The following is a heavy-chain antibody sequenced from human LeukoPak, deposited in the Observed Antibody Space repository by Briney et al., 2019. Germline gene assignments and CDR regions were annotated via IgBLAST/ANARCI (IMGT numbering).Heavy chain of an antibody. CDR2: ISSGGTTI. V-gene: IGHV3-48*03. D-gene: IGHD3-16*01. Sequence: SGGSLRLSCAASGFTFSSSEMNWVRHAPGKGLEWVSYISSGGTTIYYADSVKGRFTISRDNAKNSLYLQMNSLRAEDTAVYYCASQPYGRFGYWGQGTLVTVSS. CDR1: GFTFSSSE. CDR3: ASQPYGRFGY. J-gene: IGHJ4*02.